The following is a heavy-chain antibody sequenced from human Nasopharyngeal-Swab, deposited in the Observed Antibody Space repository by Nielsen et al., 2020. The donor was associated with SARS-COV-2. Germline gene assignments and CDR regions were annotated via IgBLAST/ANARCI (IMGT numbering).Heavy chain of an antibody. J-gene: IGHJ4*02. D-gene: IGHD3-3*01. CDR2: IWYDGSNK. CDR1: GFTFSNYG. CDR3: AKGDYDFWSGYYRVEY. V-gene: IGHV3-33*06. Sequence: GGSLRLSCAASGFTFSNYGMHWVRQAPGKGLEWVAVIWYDGSNKYYADSVKGRFTISRDNSKNTLYLQMNSLRAEDTAVYYCAKGDYDFWSGYYRVEYWGQGTLVTVSS.